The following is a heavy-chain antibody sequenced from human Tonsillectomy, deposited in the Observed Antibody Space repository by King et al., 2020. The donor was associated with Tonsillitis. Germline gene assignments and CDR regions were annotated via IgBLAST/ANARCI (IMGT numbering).Heavy chain of an antibody. Sequence: VQLVESGGGLVQPGGSLRLSCVASGFTFSSYGMNWVRQAPGKGLEWLSYLSSYSRTIYADSVKGRFTISRDDARNSLYLQMSSLRAGDTAVYYCAREPMVATMDESDFDYWGQGTLVTVSS. V-gene: IGHV3-48*01. CDR1: GFTFSSYG. D-gene: IGHD5-12*01. CDR2: LSSYSRTI. J-gene: IGHJ4*02. CDR3: AREPMVATMDESDFDY.